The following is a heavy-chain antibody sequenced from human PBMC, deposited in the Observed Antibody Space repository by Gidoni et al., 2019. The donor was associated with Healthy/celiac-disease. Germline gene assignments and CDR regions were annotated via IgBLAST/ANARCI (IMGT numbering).Heavy chain of an antibody. CDR1: GFTFSSYA. D-gene: IGHD3-16*01. J-gene: IGHJ5*02. Sequence: EVQLLESGGGLVQPGGSLRRPCAASGFTFSSYAMSWVRQAPGKGREWVSAISGSGGSTYYADSVKGRFTIARDKYKNTLYLQMNSLGAEDTAVYDCAKGGSDNWFDPWGQGTLVTVSS. CDR3: AKGGSDNWFDP. V-gene: IGHV3-23*01. CDR2: ISGSGGST.